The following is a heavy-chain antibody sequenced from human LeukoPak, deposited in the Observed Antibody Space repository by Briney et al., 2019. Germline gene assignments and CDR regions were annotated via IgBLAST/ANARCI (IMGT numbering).Heavy chain of an antibody. CDR3: AKSVAVAGTGNY. V-gene: IGHV3-23*01. J-gene: IGHJ4*02. Sequence: SGGSLRLSCAASGFTVSSNYMSWVRQAPGKGLEWVSAISGSGGSTYYADSVKGRFTISRDNSKNTLYLQMNSLRAEDTAVYYCAKSVAVAGTGNYWGQGTLVTVSS. CDR2: ISGSGGST. D-gene: IGHD6-19*01. CDR1: GFTVSSNY.